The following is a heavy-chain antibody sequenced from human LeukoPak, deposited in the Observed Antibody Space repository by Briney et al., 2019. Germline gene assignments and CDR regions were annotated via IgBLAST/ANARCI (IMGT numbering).Heavy chain of an antibody. Sequence: PSETLSLTCTVSGGSISSGSYYWSWIRQPAGKGLEWIGSIYYSGSTYYNPSLKSRVTISVDTSKNQFSLKLSSVTAADTAVYYCARVSGITMIVVVNSDAFDIWGQGTMVTVSS. D-gene: IGHD3-22*01. J-gene: IGHJ3*02. CDR3: ARVSGITMIVVVNSDAFDI. V-gene: IGHV4-39*07. CDR2: IYYSGST. CDR1: GGSISSGSYY.